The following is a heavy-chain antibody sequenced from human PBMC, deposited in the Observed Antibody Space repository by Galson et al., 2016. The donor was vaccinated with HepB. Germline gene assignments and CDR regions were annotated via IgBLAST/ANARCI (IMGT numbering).Heavy chain of an antibody. CDR3: ARDDGSGYYLGLDY. D-gene: IGHD3-22*01. CDR2: IAPIGEPT. CDR1: GYTFINYY. V-gene: IGHV1-46*01. J-gene: IGHJ4*02. Sequence: SVKVSCKASGYTFINYYINWVRQAPGHGLEWMGLIAPIGEPTTYAPKFRGRVTMTKDTSTSTVYMELSSLTCDDTAVYYCARDDGSGYYLGLDYWGQGTLVTVSS.